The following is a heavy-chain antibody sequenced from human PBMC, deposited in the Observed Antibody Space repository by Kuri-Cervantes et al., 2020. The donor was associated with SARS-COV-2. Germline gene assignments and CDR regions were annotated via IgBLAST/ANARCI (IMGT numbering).Heavy chain of an antibody. CDR2: ISSSGSTI. D-gene: IGHD7-27*01. Sequence: GESLKISCAASGFTFSSYAMSWVRQAPGKGLEWVSYISSSGSTIYYADSVKGRFTISRDNAKNSLYLQMNSLRAEDTAVYYCARGELGISDYWGQGTLVTVSS. V-gene: IGHV3-48*04. CDR3: ARGELGISDY. CDR1: GFTFSSYA. J-gene: IGHJ4*02.